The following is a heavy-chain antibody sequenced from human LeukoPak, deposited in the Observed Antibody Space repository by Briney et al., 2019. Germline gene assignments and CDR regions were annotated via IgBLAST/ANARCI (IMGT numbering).Heavy chain of an antibody. J-gene: IGHJ4*02. Sequence: SETLSLTCTVSGYSISSGYYWGWIRQPPGKGLEWIGSIYHSGSTYYNPSLKSRVTISVDTSKNQFSLKLSSVTAADTAVYYCAREGFGGYYLDYWGQGTLVTVSS. CDR3: AREGFGGYYLDY. D-gene: IGHD3-3*01. CDR1: GYSISSGYY. V-gene: IGHV4-38-2*02. CDR2: IYHSGST.